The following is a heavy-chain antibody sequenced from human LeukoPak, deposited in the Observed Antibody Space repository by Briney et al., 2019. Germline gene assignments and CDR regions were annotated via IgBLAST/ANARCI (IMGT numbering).Heavy chain of an antibody. D-gene: IGHD6-19*01. Sequence: GGSLRLSCAASRFTFSNAWMSWVRQAPGQGLEWVGRIKSKNDGGTTDYAAPVKGRFTISRDDSKNTLYLQMNSLKTEDTAVYYCTIDVAGTGYWGQGTLVTVSS. CDR3: TIDVAGTGY. CDR1: RFTFSNAW. J-gene: IGHJ4*02. CDR2: IKSKNDGGTT. V-gene: IGHV3-15*01.